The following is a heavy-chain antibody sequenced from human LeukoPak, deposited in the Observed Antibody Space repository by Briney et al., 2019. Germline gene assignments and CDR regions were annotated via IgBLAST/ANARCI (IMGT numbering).Heavy chain of an antibody. CDR1: GFTFSSYA. D-gene: IGHD3-22*01. V-gene: IGHV3-30-3*01. Sequence: PGGSLRLSCAASGFTFSSYAMHWVRQAPGKGLEWVAVISYDGSNKYYADSVKGRFTISRDNSKNTLYLQMNSLRAEDTAVYYCARMTYYYDSSGEIDYWGQGTPVTVSS. J-gene: IGHJ4*02. CDR2: ISYDGSNK. CDR3: ARMTYYYDSSGEIDY.